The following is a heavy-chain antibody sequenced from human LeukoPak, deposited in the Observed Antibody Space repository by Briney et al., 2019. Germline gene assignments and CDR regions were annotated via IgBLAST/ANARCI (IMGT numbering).Heavy chain of an antibody. V-gene: IGHV4-34*01. Sequence: SETLSLTCAVYRGSFSGYYWRWIRQPPGKGLEWIGEINHSGGTNYNPSLKSRVTISVDTSKNQFSLKLTSVTAADTAVYYCARGGSRSCTSTSSRERDKTKWFDPWGQGTLVTGSS. D-gene: IGHD2-2*01. J-gene: IGHJ5*02. CDR1: RGSFSGYY. CDR3: ARGGSRSCTSTSSRERDKTKWFDP. CDR2: INHSGGT.